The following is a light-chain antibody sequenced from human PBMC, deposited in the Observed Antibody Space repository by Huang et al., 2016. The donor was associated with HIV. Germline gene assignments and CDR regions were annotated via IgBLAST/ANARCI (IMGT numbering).Light chain of an antibody. J-gene: IGKJ1*01. CDR2: LGC. V-gene: IGKV2-28*01. CDR1: QSLLHSNGYNY. CDR3: MQALQTPRT. Sequence: DIVMTQSPLSLPVTPGEPASISCRSSQSLLHSNGYNYLDWYLQKPGQSPQLLSYLGCNRASGVPDRFSGSGAGTDFTLKSSRVEAEDVGVYYCMQALQTPRTFGQGTKVEIK.